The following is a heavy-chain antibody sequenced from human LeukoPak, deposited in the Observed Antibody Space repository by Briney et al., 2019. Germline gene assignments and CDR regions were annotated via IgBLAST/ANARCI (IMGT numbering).Heavy chain of an antibody. Sequence: SETLSLTCAVYGGSFSGYYWSWIRQPPGKGLEWIGEINHSGSTNYNPSLKSRVTISLDTSKNQFSLKLSSVTAADTAVYYCARVAVVVVAAAHYYYYGMDVWGQGTTVTVSS. CDR2: INHSGST. CDR3: ARVAVVVVAAAHYYYYGMDV. V-gene: IGHV4-34*01. CDR1: GGSFSGYY. D-gene: IGHD2-15*01. J-gene: IGHJ6*02.